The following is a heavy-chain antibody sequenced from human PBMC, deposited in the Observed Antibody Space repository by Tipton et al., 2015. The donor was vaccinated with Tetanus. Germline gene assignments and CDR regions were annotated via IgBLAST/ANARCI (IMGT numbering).Heavy chain of an antibody. J-gene: IGHJ4*02. CDR1: GYSFTSHW. V-gene: IGHV5-51*01. Sequence: QLVQSGVDVKKPGESLKISCKASGYSFTSHWIGWVRQMPGKGLEWMGMIFPDDSDTRYSPSFQGHVPFSVDKSTSTVYLQWSSLKASDTAMYFCARMYSTSSPFDHWGQGTLVAVSS. CDR3: ARMYSTSSPFDH. CDR2: IFPDDSDT. D-gene: IGHD6-6*01.